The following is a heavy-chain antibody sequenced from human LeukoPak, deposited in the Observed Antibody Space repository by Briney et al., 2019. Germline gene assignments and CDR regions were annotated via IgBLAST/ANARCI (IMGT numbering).Heavy chain of an antibody. CDR2: IWYDGSNK. Sequence: PGGSLRLSCAASGFTFSSYGMNWVRQAPGKGLEWVAVIWYDGSNKYYGDSVKGRFTISRDNSENTLYLQMNSLRAEDTAVYYCARGGSGSWYNDYWGQGTLVTVSS. CDR1: GFTFSSYG. J-gene: IGHJ4*02. V-gene: IGHV3-33*01. CDR3: ARGGSGSWYNDY. D-gene: IGHD6-13*01.